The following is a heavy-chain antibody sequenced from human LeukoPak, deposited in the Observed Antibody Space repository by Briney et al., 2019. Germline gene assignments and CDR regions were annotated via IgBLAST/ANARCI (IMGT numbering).Heavy chain of an antibody. J-gene: IGHJ4*02. D-gene: IGHD2-2*01. CDR2: ISSNGGST. V-gene: IGHV3-64D*09. Sequence: PGGSLRLSCSASGFTFSSYAMHWVRQAPGKGLEYVSAISSNGGSTYYADSVKGRFTISRDNSKNTLYLQMSSLRAGDTAVYYCVKGYCSSISCLGDYWGQGTLVTFSS. CDR3: VKGYCSSISCLGDY. CDR1: GFTFSSYA.